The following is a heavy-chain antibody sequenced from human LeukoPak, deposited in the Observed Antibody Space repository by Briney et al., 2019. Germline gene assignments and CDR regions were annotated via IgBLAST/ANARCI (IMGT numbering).Heavy chain of an antibody. J-gene: IGHJ4*02. CDR2: ISYDGSNK. V-gene: IGHV3-30*18. CDR3: AKEAYDSSGYSLDY. D-gene: IGHD3-22*01. Sequence: GGSLRLSCAASGFTLSSYGMHWVRQAPGKGLEWVAVISYDGSNKYYADSVKGRFTISRDNSKNTLYLQMNSLRAEDTAVYYCAKEAYDSSGYSLDYWGQGTLVTVSS. CDR1: GFTLSSYG.